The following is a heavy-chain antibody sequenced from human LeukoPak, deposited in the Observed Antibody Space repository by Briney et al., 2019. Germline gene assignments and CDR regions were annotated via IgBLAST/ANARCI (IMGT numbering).Heavy chain of an antibody. Sequence: GGSLRLSCAGPGFILNRDWMNWVRQAPGKGLEWVANINRDGSDKHHLDSVEGRFIISRDNAKNSLYLQVNSLRAEDTALYYCAKGLVEQWLYYFDYWGQGTLVTVSS. V-gene: IGHV3-7*03. J-gene: IGHJ4*02. D-gene: IGHD6-19*01. CDR3: AKGLVEQWLYYFDY. CDR1: GFILNRDW. CDR2: INRDGSDK.